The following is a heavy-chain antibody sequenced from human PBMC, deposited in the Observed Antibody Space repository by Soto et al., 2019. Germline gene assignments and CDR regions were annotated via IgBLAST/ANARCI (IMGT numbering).Heavy chain of an antibody. J-gene: IGHJ6*02. CDR3: ARAAGEPDTAMVTFYYGMDV. Sequence: PGGSLSLSCAASGFTFSSYDMHWVRQATGKGLEWVSAIGTAGETYYPGSVKGRFTISRENAKNSLYLQMNSLRAEDTAVYYCARAAGEPDTAMVTFYYGMDVWGQGTTVTVSS. D-gene: IGHD5-18*01. V-gene: IGHV3-13*01. CDR2: IGTAGET. CDR1: GFTFSSYD.